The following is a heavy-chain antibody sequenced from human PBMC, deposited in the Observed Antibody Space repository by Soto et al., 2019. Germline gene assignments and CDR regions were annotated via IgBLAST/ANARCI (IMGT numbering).Heavy chain of an antibody. CDR1: GFSFSSYA. J-gene: IGHJ4*02. CDR3: AKGSIEYSASVDN. D-gene: IGHD5-12*01. V-gene: IGHV3-23*01. CDR2: ISARGGSS. Sequence: EVQLLESGGGLVQPGGSLRLSCAASGFSFSSYAMVWVRQAPGKGLEWVSVISARGGSSYFADSVKGRFTSSRDNSKNVLSLEMNSLRADDTAIYFCAKGSIEYSASVDNWGQGTLVLVSS.